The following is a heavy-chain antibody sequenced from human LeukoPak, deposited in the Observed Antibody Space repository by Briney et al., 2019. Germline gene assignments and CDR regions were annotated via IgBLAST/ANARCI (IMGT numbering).Heavy chain of an antibody. Sequence: GGSLRLSCAASGFTFSDYYLTWIRQSPAKGVEWLSYISGGGTTYYADSVKGRFYISRDNANNSLYLQMNSLRGDDTAVYYCARATFGEWLLDYWGQGTLVTVSS. CDR1: GFTFSDYY. D-gene: IGHD3-10*01. CDR2: ISGGGTT. V-gene: IGHV3-11*01. CDR3: ARATFGEWLLDY. J-gene: IGHJ4*02.